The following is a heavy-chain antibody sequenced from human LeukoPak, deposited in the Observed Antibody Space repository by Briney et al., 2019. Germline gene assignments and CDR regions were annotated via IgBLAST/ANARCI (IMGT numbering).Heavy chain of an antibody. CDR3: ARGQRSYFRAVDD. D-gene: IGHD1-26*01. Sequence: PSETLSLTCTVSGGSISSGDYYWSWIRQPPGKGLEWIGYIYYSGSTYYNPSLKSRVTISVDTSKNQFSLKLSSVTAADTAVYYCARGQRSYFRAVDDWGQGTLVTVSS. CDR2: IYYSGST. J-gene: IGHJ4*02. CDR1: GGSISSGDYY. V-gene: IGHV4-30-4*08.